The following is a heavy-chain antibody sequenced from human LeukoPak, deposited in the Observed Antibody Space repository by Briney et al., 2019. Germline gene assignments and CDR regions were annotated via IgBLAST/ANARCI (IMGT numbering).Heavy chain of an antibody. V-gene: IGHV4-61*02. J-gene: IGHJ6*03. CDR3: ARVRAVMIAGGYYYYMDV. CDR2: IYTSGST. Sequence: PSQTLSLTCTVSGGSISSGSYYWSWIRQPAGKGLEWIGRIYTSGSTNYNPSLQSRVTISVDTSKNQFSLKLSSVTAADTAVYYCARVRAVMIAGGYYYYMDVWGKGTTVTVSS. D-gene: IGHD3-3*01. CDR1: GGSISSGSYY.